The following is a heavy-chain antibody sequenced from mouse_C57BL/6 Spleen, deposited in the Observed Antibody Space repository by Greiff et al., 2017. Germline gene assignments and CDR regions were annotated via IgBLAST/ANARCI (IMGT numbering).Heavy chain of an antibody. CDR1: GYTFTSYD. CDR2: IYPRDGST. Sequence: VKLVESGPELVKPGASVKLSCKASGYTFTSYDINWVKQRPGQGLEWIGWIYPRDGSTKYNEKFKGKATLTVDTSSSTAYMELHSLTSEDSAVYFCAKSTVVFDYWGQGTTLTVSS. D-gene: IGHD1-1*01. CDR3: AKSTVVFDY. V-gene: IGHV1-85*01. J-gene: IGHJ2*01.